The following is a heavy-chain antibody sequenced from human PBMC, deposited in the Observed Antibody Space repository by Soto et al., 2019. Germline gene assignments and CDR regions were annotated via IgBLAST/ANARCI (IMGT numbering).Heavy chain of an antibody. CDR3: ARGVSAGVDY. J-gene: IGHJ4*02. V-gene: IGHV1-8*01. CDR2: MQPSTGRT. CDR1: GYSFTSLD. Sequence: ASVKVSCKASGYSFTSLDINWVRQTAGQGLEWMGWMQPSTGRTGYAQKFQGGVTMTRDTSINTAYMELTTLTSDDTAFYYCARGVSAGVDYWGQGTLVTVSS. D-gene: IGHD1-26*01.